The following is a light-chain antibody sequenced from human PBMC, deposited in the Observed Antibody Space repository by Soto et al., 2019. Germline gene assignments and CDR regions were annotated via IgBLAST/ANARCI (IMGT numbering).Light chain of an antibody. Sequence: DVQMTQSPSTLSASVGDRVTITFRASQSISSWLAWYQQKPGKAPKLLIYKASSLESGVPSRFSGSGSGTEFTLTISSLQPDDFATYYCHQYDSYWTFGQGTKVDI. CDR1: QSISSW. CDR2: KAS. J-gene: IGKJ1*01. V-gene: IGKV1-5*03. CDR3: HQYDSYWT.